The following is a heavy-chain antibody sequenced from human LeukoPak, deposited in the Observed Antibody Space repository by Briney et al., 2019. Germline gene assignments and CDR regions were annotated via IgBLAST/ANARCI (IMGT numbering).Heavy chain of an antibody. Sequence: PGGSLRLSCAASGFTFSSYAMSWVRQAPGKGLEWASAISGSGGSTYYADSVKGRFTISRDNSKNTLYLQMNSLRAEDTAVYYCAKVGADTIFGVVSDFDYWGQGTLVTVSS. CDR3: AKVGADTIFGVVSDFDY. CDR2: ISGSGGST. V-gene: IGHV3-23*01. D-gene: IGHD3-3*01. CDR1: GFTFSSYA. J-gene: IGHJ4*02.